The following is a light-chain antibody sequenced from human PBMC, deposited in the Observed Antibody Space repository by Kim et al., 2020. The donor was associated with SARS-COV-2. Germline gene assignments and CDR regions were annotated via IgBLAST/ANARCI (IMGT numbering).Light chain of an antibody. CDR2: GAS. CDR1: QSVNSN. J-gene: IGKJ2*01. V-gene: IGKV3-15*01. CDR3: QQYNYWYT. Sequence: PSVSPGERATLSCRASQSVNSNLAWYQQKPGQAPRLLIYGASTRATGIPARFSGSGSGTEFTLTISSLQSEDFAVYYCQQYNYWYTFGQGTKLEIK.